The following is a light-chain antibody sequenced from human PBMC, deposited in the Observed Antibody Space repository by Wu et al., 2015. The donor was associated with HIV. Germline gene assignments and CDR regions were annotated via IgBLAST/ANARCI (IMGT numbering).Light chain of an antibody. V-gene: IGKV3-15*01. CDR1: QSVTSN. CDR3: QQYDDWPPAYT. J-gene: IGKJ2*01. Sequence: IVMAQSPATLSVSPGERATLSCRASQSVTSNLAWYQQKPGQAPRLLIYGASTRATGIPARFSGSGSGTEFTLTISSMQSEDFAFYYCQQYDDWPPAYTFGQGTKLEIK. CDR2: GAS.